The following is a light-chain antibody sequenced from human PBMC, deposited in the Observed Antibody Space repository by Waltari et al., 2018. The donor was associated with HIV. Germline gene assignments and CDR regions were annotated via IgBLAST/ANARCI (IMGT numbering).Light chain of an antibody. V-gene: IGLV7-43*01. CDR3: MLFFRTSYL. Sequence: QTVVTQEPSMTVSPGWTVTLTCNSATDPVGSGHYVNWFQQKPGQPHRPLIYSSTRKHPLTPERFSASLVGDRAALTLSNVWPEDQADYYCMLFFRTSYLFGGGTRVTVL. CDR2: SST. J-gene: IGLJ2*01. CDR1: TDPVGSGHY.